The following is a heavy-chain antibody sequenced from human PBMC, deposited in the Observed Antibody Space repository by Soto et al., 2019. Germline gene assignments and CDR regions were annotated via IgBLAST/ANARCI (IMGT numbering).Heavy chain of an antibody. CDR2: VNSDRSST. V-gene: IGHV3-74*01. CDR3: ARGSYDTRGGYYFDY. CDR1: RFTFSRYW. Sequence: GWSMRLSCASSRFTFSRYWMHWVRQAPGKGLVLFSRVNSDRSSTSNADSVKGRFTIFRDNAKNTLYLQMNSLRVEDTAVYYCARGSYDTRGGYYFDYWGLGTLVTVS. D-gene: IGHD3-22*01. J-gene: IGHJ4*02.